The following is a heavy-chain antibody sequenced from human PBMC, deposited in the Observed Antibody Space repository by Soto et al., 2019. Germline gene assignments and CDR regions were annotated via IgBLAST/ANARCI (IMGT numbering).Heavy chain of an antibody. CDR2: VNPSGGHT. Sequence: QVQLVQSGAEVKKPGASVKVSCKASGDTFTDYYIHWVRQAPGQGLEWMGTVNPSGGHTTYAQHLLGSMTMTRDTSTSTLYMELTSLTSEDTAVYYCARGGHVVVVTAALDYWGKGTLVTVSS. CDR3: ARGGHVVVVTAALDY. J-gene: IGHJ4*02. CDR1: GDTFTDYY. D-gene: IGHD2-21*02. V-gene: IGHV1-46*01.